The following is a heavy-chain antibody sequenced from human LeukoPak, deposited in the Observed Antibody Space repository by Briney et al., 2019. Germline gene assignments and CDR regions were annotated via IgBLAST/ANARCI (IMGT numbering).Heavy chain of an antibody. V-gene: IGHV3-74*01. D-gene: IGHD6-19*01. CDR2: INSDGSST. CDR3: ARDAAVADLDY. CDR1: GFTFSSYA. J-gene: IGHJ4*02. Sequence: PGGSLRLSCAASGFTFSSYAMHWVRQAPGKGLVWVSRINSDGSSTSYADSVKGRFTISRDNAKNTLYLQMNSLRAEDTAVYYCARDAAVADLDYWGQGTLVTVSS.